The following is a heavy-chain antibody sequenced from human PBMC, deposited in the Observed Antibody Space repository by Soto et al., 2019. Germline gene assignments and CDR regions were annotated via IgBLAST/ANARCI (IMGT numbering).Heavy chain of an antibody. CDR3: TRGFCNSSSCYANWFDP. CDR2: IYIGGGT. V-gene: IGHV3-66*01. J-gene: IGHJ5*02. Sequence: EVQLVESGGGLVRPGGSVRLSCAASGFAVGSNYMSWVRQAPGKGLEWVSLIYIGGGTHYADSVKGRFTISRDNSKNTLYLQMNSLRAEDTAVYHCTRGFCNSSSCYANWFDPGGQGTRVTVSS. CDR1: GFAVGSNY. D-gene: IGHD2-2*01.